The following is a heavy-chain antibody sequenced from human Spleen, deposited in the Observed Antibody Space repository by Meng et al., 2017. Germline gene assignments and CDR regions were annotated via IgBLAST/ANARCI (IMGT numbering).Heavy chain of an antibody. CDR1: GFTFCSYS. Sequence: GESLKISCAASGFTFCSYSMNWVRQAPGKRLEWVSPISSSSSYIYYADSVKGRFTISRDDTKNSLYLQMNSLRAENTTVYYFSRNKFGFDYPSAFDIWGQGTMVTVSS. V-gene: IGHV3-21*04. CDR3: SRNKFGFDYPSAFDI. J-gene: IGHJ3*02. D-gene: IGHD3-10*01. CDR2: ISSSSSYI.